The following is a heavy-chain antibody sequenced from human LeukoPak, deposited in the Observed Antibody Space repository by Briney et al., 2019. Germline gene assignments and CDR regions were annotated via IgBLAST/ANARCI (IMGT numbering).Heavy chain of an antibody. CDR3: ARSGYDLYYFDY. J-gene: IGHJ4*02. Sequence: GGSLRLSCAASGFTFSSYGMHWVRQTPGKGLEWVAGISFDGSNKYYADSVKGRFTISRDNSKNTLYLQMNSLRAEDTAVYYCARSGYDLYYFDYCGLGTLVTVSP. CDR1: GFTFSSYG. D-gene: IGHD5-12*01. CDR2: ISFDGSNK. V-gene: IGHV3-30*03.